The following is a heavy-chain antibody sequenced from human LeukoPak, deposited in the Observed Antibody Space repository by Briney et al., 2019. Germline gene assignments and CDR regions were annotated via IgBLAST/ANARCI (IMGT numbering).Heavy chain of an antibody. Sequence: SETLSLTCAVYGGSFSGYSWSWIRQPPGKGLEWIGEINHSGGTNFNPSLKSRVTISVDKSKNQFSLKLSSVTAADTAVYYCARRSFGEFHYWGQGTLVTVSS. V-gene: IGHV4-34*01. D-gene: IGHD3-10*01. CDR2: INHSGGT. CDR3: ARRSFGEFHY. CDR1: GGSFSGYS. J-gene: IGHJ4*02.